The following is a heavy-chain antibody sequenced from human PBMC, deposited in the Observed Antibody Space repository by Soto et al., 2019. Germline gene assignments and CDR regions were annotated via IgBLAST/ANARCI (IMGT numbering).Heavy chain of an antibody. CDR2: IYHSGST. CDR3: ARERCSGGSCSYYFDY. D-gene: IGHD2-15*01. V-gene: IGHV4-30-2*01. J-gene: IGHJ4*02. Sequence: SETLSLTCAVSGGSISSGGYSWSWIRQPPGKGLEWIGYIYHSGSTYYNPSLKSRVTISVDRSKNQFSLKLSSVTAEDTAVYYCARERCSGGSCSYYFDYWGQGTLVTVSS. CDR1: GGSISSGGYS.